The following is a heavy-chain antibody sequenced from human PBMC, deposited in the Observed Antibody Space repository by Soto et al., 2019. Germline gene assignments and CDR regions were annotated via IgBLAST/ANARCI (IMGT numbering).Heavy chain of an antibody. CDR3: ARGHGVATTMGWFDP. Sequence: QVRLVESGGGVVQPGRSLRLSCEASGFTFSSYGIHWVRQAPGKGLEWVAVIWYDGSNKYYADSVKGRFSISRDNSKNTLYLLMNSLRAEDKAVYYCARGHGVATTMGWFDPWGQGTLVTVSS. CDR1: GFTFSSYG. CDR2: IWYDGSNK. V-gene: IGHV3-33*01. J-gene: IGHJ5*02. D-gene: IGHD5-12*01.